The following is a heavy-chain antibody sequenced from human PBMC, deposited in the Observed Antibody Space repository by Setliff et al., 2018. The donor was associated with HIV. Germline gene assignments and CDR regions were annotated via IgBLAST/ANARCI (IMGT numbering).Heavy chain of an antibody. CDR3: ARRGSRGDYCYYMDV. Sequence: ASVKVSCKASGYTFTSYYMHWVRQAPGQGLEWMGIINPSGGSTSYAQNFQGRVTMTRDTSTSTVYMELSSLRSEDTAVYYCARRGSRGDYCYYMDVWGKGTTVTVSS. D-gene: IGHD3-10*01. V-gene: IGHV1-46*01. CDR1: GYTFTSYY. CDR2: INPSGGST. J-gene: IGHJ6*03.